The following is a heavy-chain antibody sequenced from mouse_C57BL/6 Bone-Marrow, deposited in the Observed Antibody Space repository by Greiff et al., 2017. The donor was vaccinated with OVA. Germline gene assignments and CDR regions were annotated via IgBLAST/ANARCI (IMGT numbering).Heavy chain of an antibody. J-gene: IGHJ2*01. CDR3: AYYCSYFDY. CDR1: GYSFTDYN. Sequence: VQLQHSGPELVKPGASVKISCKASGYSFTDYNMNWVKQSNGKSLEWIGVINPNNGTTSYNQKFKGQATLTVDQSSSTAYMQLNSLTSGYSAVYYCAYYCSYFDYWGQGTTLTVSS. CDR2: INPNNGTT. D-gene: IGHD2-12*01. V-gene: IGHV1-39*01.